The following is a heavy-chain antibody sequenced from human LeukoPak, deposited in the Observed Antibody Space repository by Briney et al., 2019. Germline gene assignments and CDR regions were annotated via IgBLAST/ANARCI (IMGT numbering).Heavy chain of an antibody. V-gene: IGHV3-23*01. Sequence: GGSLRLSCTVSGFTFSSFAMSWVRQAPGKGLEWVSTITGGSGAKYYADSVKGRFTISRDNSMDTLYLQMHSLRAEDTAVYFCAKDTPLTTYTSGWSSNSFDYWGQGTLVAVSS. CDR2: ITGGSGAK. CDR3: AKDTPLTTYTSGWSSNSFDY. J-gene: IGHJ4*02. D-gene: IGHD6-19*01. CDR1: GFTFSSFA.